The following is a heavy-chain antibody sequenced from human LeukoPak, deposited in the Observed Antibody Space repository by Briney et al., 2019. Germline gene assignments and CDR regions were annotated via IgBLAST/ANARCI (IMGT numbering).Heavy chain of an antibody. D-gene: IGHD3-10*01. J-gene: IGHJ6*03. Sequence: PGGSLRLSCAASGFTFSSHSMNWVRQAPGKGPDWISYISSGSDTIYYAESVKGRFTISRDNAKNSLYLQMNSLRDEDTAVYYCARDNGWFVYYYYYMDVWGKGTTVTVSS. CDR2: ISSGSDTI. CDR3: ARDNGWFVYYYYYMDV. V-gene: IGHV3-48*02. CDR1: GFTFSSHS.